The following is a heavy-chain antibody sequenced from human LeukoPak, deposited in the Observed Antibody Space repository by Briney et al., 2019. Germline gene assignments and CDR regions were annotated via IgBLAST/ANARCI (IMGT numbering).Heavy chain of an antibody. CDR1: GFTFSSYW. V-gene: IGHV3-7*01. J-gene: IGHJ4*02. CDR2: IKQDGSEK. Sequence: PGGSLRLSCAASGFTFSSYWMSWVRQAPGEGLEWVANIKQDGSEKYYVDSVKGRFTISRDNAKNSLYLQMNSLRAEDTAVYYCARAITIFGVVIDYFDYWSQGTLVTVSS. CDR3: ARAITIFGVVIDYFDY. D-gene: IGHD3-3*01.